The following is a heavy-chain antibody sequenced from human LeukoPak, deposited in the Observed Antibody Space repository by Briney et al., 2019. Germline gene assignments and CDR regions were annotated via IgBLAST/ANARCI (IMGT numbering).Heavy chain of an antibody. Sequence: PGGSLRLSCAASGFTFSGYSMNWVRQAPGKGLEWVSYISGGSGTIYYADSVKGRFTISRDNAKNSLFLQMNSLRDEDTAVYYCARGLGYSSTPFDYWGQGTLVTVSS. CDR3: ARGLGYSSTPFDY. CDR2: ISGGSGTI. CDR1: GFTFSGYS. V-gene: IGHV3-48*02. J-gene: IGHJ4*02. D-gene: IGHD6-19*01.